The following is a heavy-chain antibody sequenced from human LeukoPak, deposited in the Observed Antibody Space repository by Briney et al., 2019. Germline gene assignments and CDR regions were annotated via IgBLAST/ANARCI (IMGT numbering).Heavy chain of an antibody. CDR3: ARALGYCGGSCENWFDP. CDR1: GYTFTGYY. V-gene: IGHV1-2*06. D-gene: IGHD2-15*01. J-gene: IGHJ5*02. CDR2: INPNSGGT. Sequence: ASVKVSCKASGYTFTGYYMHWVRQAPGQGLEWMGRINPNSGGTNYAQKFRGRVTMTRDTSISTAYMELSRLRSDDTAVYYCARALGYCGGSCENWFDPWGQGTLVTVSS.